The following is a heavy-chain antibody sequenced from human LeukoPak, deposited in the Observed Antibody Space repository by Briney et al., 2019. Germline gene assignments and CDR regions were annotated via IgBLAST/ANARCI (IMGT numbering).Heavy chain of an antibody. CDR1: GGSIRSYY. J-gene: IGHJ6*02. CDR2: ISSSGGT. V-gene: IGHV4-4*07. D-gene: IGHD2-2*01. Sequence: SETLSLTCSVSGGSIRSYYWRWIRQPPGEGLEWIARISSSGGTNYNPSLKSRVTMSGDTSKNQFSLKLSSVTAADTAVYSCARDAGHQLSRRNYYAMDVWGQGTTVTVSS. CDR3: ARDAGHQLSRRNYYAMDV.